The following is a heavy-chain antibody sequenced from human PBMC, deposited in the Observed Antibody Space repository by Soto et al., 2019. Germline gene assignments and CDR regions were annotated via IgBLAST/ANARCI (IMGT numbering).Heavy chain of an antibody. CDR1: RFPFDSYA. CDR3: AKDLVAGDPRAFDI. CDR2: ISGSGGAT. Sequence: EVQLLESGGGLVQPGGSLRLSCAASRFPFDSYAMSWVRQAPGKGLEWVSAISGSGGATYYAGSVKGRFTISRDNSKDTLYLQMNSLRAEDTAVYHCAKDLVAGDPRAFDIWGQGTMVTVSS. V-gene: IGHV3-23*01. D-gene: IGHD6-19*01. J-gene: IGHJ3*02.